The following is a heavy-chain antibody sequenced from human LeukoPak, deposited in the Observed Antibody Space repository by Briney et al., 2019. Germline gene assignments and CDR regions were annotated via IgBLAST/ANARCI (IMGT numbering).Heavy chain of an antibody. CDR1: GFIFSTYG. D-gene: IGHD1-26*01. J-gene: IGHJ3*02. CDR3: AKDLGGSYWIGAFDI. Sequence: GGSLRLSCAASGFIFSTYGMHWVRQAPGKGLEWVALIRYDGSNKYYGDSVKGRFTISRDNSKNTLYLQMNSLRAEDTAVYYCAKDLGGSYWIGAFDIWGQGTMVTVSS. CDR2: IRYDGSNK. V-gene: IGHV3-30*02.